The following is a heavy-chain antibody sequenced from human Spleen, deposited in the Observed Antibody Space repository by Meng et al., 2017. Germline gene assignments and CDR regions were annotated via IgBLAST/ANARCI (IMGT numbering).Heavy chain of an antibody. CDR3: AKEIRPNDY. CDR1: GFTFSSYA. J-gene: IGHJ4*02. CDR2: ISGSGGST. Sequence: GESLKISCAASGFTFSSYAMSWVRQAPGKGLEWVSAISGSGGSTYYADSVKGRFTISRDNSKNTLYLQMNSLRPEDTAVYYCAKEIRPNDYWGQGTLVTVSS. V-gene: IGHV3-23*01.